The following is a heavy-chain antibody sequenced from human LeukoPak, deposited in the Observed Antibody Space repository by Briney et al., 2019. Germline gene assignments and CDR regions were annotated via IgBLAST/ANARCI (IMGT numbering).Heavy chain of an antibody. V-gene: IGHV3-30*03. CDR2: ISYDGSNK. J-gene: IGHJ4*02. Sequence: GGSLRLSCAASGFTFSTYGMHWVRQAPGKGLEWVAVISYDGSNKYHADSVKGRFTISRDNSKNTLYLQMNSLRAEDTAVYYCARDFGLTGKVDYWGQGTLVTVSS. CDR1: GFTFSTYG. D-gene: IGHD1-20*01. CDR3: ARDFGLTGKVDY.